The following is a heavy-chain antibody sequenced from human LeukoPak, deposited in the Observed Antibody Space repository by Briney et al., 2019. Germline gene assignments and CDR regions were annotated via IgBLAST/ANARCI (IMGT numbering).Heavy chain of an antibody. V-gene: IGHV5-51*01. J-gene: IGHJ6*03. Sequence: GESLKICCKGSGYSFTSYWVGGVRQVPGKGLEWMGILYPGDSDTRYSPYFQGQVTSSADKSNSTAYLQWSSLKASDTAMYYCARREWATVTLGADYYCYYMDVWGKGTTVTVSS. CDR2: LYPGDSDT. D-gene: IGHD4-17*01. CDR1: GYSFTSYW. CDR3: ARREWATVTLGADYYCYYMDV.